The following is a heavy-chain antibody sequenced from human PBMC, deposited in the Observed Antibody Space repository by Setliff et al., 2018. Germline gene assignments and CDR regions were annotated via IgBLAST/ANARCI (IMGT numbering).Heavy chain of an antibody. CDR1: GGFINNGDYN. V-gene: IGHV4-39*01. CDR3: ASRTTGPGGWFDY. D-gene: IGHD1-1*01. J-gene: IGHJ5*01. Sequence: SETLSLTCTVSGGFINNGDYNWGWVRQPPGEGLECVGSLYYTGTTYYSPSLKSRVTISVDTSKNQFSLRLTSVTAADTAIYYCASRTTGPGGWFDYWGQGALVTVSS. CDR2: LYYTGTT.